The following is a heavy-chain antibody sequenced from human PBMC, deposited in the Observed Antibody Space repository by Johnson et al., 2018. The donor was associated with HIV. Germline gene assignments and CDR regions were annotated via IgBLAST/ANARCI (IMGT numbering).Heavy chain of an antibody. CDR3: ATLNGHAFDI. CDR1: GFTFSSYD. V-gene: IGHV3-66*01. CDR2: IYSGGST. J-gene: IGHJ3*02. Sequence: MLLVESGGGLVQPGGSLRLSCAASGFTFSSYDMHWVRQATGKGLEWVSVIYSGGSTYYADSVKGRFTISRDNSKNTLYLQMNSLRAEDTAVYYCATLNGHAFDIWGQGTMVTVSS.